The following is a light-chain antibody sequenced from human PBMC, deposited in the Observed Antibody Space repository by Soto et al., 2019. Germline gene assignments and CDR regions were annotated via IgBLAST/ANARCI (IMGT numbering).Light chain of an antibody. J-gene: IGLJ1*01. Sequence: QSALTQPASVXGSPGQSLTISCTGTSSDVGGYNYVSWYQQHPGKAPKLMIYDVSNRPSGVSNRFSGSKSGNTASLTISGLQAEDEADYYCSSYTSSSTRVFGTGTKVTV. CDR3: SSYTSSSTRV. V-gene: IGLV2-14*01. CDR1: SSDVGGYNY. CDR2: DVS.